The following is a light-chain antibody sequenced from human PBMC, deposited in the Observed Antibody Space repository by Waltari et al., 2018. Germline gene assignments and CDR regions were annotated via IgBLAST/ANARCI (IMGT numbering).Light chain of an antibody. CDR2: QDN. V-gene: IGLV3-1*01. CDR3: QAWDGSTLI. CDR1: KLGEKY. Sequence: SYEVTQPPSVSVSPGQAASITCSGDKLGEKYVSWYQQKPGQSPVLVLYQDNRRPSGNPERFSGSNSNAGNTATLTISGTQAMDEADYHCQAWDGSTLIFGGGTKLTVL. J-gene: IGLJ2*01.